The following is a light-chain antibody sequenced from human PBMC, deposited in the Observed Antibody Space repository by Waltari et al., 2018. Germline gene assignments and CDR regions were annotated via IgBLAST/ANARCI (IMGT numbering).Light chain of an antibody. Sequence: QSALTQPASVSASPGQSMTISCPGTSSDVGNYILVSWYQHHPGKAPKLMIYEDTKRPSGVSNRFSGSKSGNTASLTISGLQAEDEADYFCSSYAGSSTLVFGGGTKLTVL. CDR2: EDT. V-gene: IGLV2-23*01. CDR3: SSYAGSSTLV. J-gene: IGLJ3*02. CDR1: SSDVGNYIL.